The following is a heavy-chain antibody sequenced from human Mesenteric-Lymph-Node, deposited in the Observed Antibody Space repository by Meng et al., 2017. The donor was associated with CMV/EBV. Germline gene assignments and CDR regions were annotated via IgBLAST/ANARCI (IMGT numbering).Heavy chain of an antibody. J-gene: IGHJ6*02. V-gene: IGHV3-7*01. CDR2: IKQDGSEK. Sequence: GESLKISCAASGFIFSAYWMSWVRQAPGKGLEWVANIKQDGSEKYYVDSVKGRFTISRDNAKNSLYLQMNSLRAEDTAVYYCARELRGYCSSTSCYSPYYYYGMDVWGQGTTVTVSS. CDR3: ARELRGYCSSTSCYSPYYYYGMDV. D-gene: IGHD2-2*02. CDR1: GFIFSAYW.